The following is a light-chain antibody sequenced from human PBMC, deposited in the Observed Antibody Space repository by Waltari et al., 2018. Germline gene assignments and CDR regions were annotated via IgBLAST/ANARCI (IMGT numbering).Light chain of an antibody. Sequence: QLVVTQSSSASASLGASVKPTCTLDSAPSNNLIPWLQQQPEKGPRYLMKINSDGSHSKGDEIPDRFSGSSSGAERYLTISNLQSEDEGDYYCQTGGHGTWVFGGGTKLTVL. CDR3: QTGGHGTWV. CDR1: SAPSNNL. V-gene: IGLV4-69*01. CDR2: INSDGSH. J-gene: IGLJ3*02.